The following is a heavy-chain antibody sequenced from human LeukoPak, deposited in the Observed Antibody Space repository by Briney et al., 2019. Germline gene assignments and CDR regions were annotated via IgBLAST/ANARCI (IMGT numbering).Heavy chain of an antibody. CDR2: IYPGDSDV. D-gene: IGHD5-18*01. CDR1: GYSFTTYW. CDR3: ARLTAGHWYLDI. J-gene: IGHJ2*01. V-gene: IGHV5-51*01. Sequence: GESLKISCKGSGYSFTTYWIAWVRQVPGKGLEWMGIIYPGDSDVKYSPSFQGQVSISAAKSNRTAYLQWSSLKAADSAIYYCARLTAGHWYLDIWGRGTPVIVSS.